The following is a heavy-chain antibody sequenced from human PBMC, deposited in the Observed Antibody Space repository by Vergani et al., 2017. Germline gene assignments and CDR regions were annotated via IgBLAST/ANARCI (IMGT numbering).Heavy chain of an antibody. Sequence: EVQLLESGGGLVQPGGSLRLSCAASGFTFSSDAMSWVRQAPGKGLEWVSAISGSGGSTYDADSVKGRSTISRDNSKNTLYLKMNSLRAEDTAVYYWAKNEMAMIVVVMHVGFDYWGQGTLVTVSS. V-gene: IGHV3-23*01. CDR2: ISGSGGST. CDR3: AKNEMAMIVVVMHVGFDY. J-gene: IGHJ4*02. D-gene: IGHD3-22*01. CDR1: GFTFSSDA.